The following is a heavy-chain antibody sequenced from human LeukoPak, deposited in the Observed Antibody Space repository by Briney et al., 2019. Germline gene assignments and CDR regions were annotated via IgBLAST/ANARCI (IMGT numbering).Heavy chain of an antibody. J-gene: IGHJ4*02. D-gene: IGHD4-23*01. CDR3: ARGTTVVGFDY. Sequence: GGSLRLSCAASGFTFSSYAMHWVRQAPGKGLEWVAVISYDGSNKYYADSVKGRFTISRDNSKNTLYLQMNSLRAEDTAVYYCARGTTVVGFDYWGQGTLVTVSS. CDR1: GFTFSSYA. V-gene: IGHV3-30-3*01. CDR2: ISYDGSNK.